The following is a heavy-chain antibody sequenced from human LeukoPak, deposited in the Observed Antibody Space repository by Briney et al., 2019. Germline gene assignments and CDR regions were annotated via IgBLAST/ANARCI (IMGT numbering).Heavy chain of an antibody. CDR2: IYLGGST. V-gene: IGHV3-53*01. D-gene: IGHD3-10*01. J-gene: IGHJ4*02. CDR3: AKESMVPYFDY. CDR1: GFTVSSNY. Sequence: GGSLRLSCAASGFTVSSNYMSWVRQAPGRGLEWVSVIYLGGSTYYADSVKGRFTISRDNSKNTLYLQMNSLRAEDTAVYYCAKESMVPYFDYWGQGTLVTVSS.